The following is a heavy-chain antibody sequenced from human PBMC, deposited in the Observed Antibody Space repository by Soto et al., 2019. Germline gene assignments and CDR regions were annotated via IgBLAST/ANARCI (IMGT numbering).Heavy chain of an antibody. CDR1: GGSVSSGSYY. CDR2: IYYSGST. D-gene: IGHD3-3*01. J-gene: IGHJ4*02. Sequence: PSETLSLTCTVSGGSVSSGSYYWSWIRQPPGEGLEWIGYIYYSGSTNYNPSLKSRVTISVDTSKNQFSLKLSSVTAADTAVYYCARGAYDFRSGSGKFDYWGQGTLVTVSS. CDR3: ARGAYDFRSGSGKFDY. V-gene: IGHV4-61*01.